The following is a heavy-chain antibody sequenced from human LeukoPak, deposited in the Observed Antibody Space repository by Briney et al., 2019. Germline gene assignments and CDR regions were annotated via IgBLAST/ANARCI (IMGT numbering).Heavy chain of an antibody. Sequence: ASVTVSCKVSGYTLTELSMHWVRQAPGKGLEWMGGFDPEDGETIYAQKFQGRVTMTEDTSTDTAYMELSSLRSEDTAVYYCARRGSSGWYGDYWGQGTLVTVSS. CDR2: FDPEDGET. D-gene: IGHD6-19*01. CDR1: GYTLTELS. J-gene: IGHJ4*02. CDR3: ARRGSSGWYGDY. V-gene: IGHV1-24*01.